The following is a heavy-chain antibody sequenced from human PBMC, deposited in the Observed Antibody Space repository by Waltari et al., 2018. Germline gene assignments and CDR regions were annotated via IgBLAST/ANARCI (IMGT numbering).Heavy chain of an antibody. CDR3: ARDRGRGIYLDT. D-gene: IGHD2-15*01. J-gene: IGHJ5*02. CDR2: VQYSGRS. Sequence: QSQLQESGPGLVKPSGTLSLRCTVSGDPMSSTDWWSWVRQAPQKGLEWIGQVQYSGRSNYNPSFASRVTVSIDTSNNQFSLKLTSATAADTAMYYCARDRGRGIYLDTWGPGMQVTVSP. V-gene: IGHV4-4*02. CDR1: GDPMSSTDW.